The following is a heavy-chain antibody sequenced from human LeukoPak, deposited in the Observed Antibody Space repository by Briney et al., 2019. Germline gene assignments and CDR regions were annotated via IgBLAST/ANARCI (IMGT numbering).Heavy chain of an antibody. V-gene: IGHV3-30*03. CDR2: ISYDGSNK. D-gene: IGHD3-22*01. J-gene: IGHJ3*02. CDR3: ARDHHRRLYDSQARDTFDI. Sequence: GGSLRLSCAASGFTFSSYGMHWVRQAPGKGLEWVAVISYDGSNKYYVDSVKGRFTISRDNSKNTLYLQMNSLRAEDTAVYYCARDHHRRLYDSQARDTFDIWGQGTMVTVSS. CDR1: GFTFSSYG.